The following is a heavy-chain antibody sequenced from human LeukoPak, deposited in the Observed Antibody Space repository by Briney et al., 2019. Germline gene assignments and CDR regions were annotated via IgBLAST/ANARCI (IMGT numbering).Heavy chain of an antibody. V-gene: IGHV5-51*01. CDR1: GYIFTSYY. J-gene: IGHJ4*02. D-gene: IGHD3-22*01. CDR2: IYPDDSDT. Sequence: GESPKISCKGSGYIFTSYYVGWVRQRPGKGLEWMGIIYPDDSDTRYSTAFQGQVTISADKSISTAYLQWSNLKASDTAMYYCASADYYDGNGYSPGVGYWGQGTLVTVSS. CDR3: ASADYYDGNGYSPGVGY.